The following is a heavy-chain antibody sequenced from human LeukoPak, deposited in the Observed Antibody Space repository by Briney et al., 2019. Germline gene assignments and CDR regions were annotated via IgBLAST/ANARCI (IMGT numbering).Heavy chain of an antibody. D-gene: IGHD6-19*01. CDR1: GGSISSYY. Sequence: SETLSLTCTVSGGSISSYYWSWIRQPPGKGLEWIGYIYYSGSTNYNPSLKSRVTISVDTSKNQFSLKLSSVTAADTAVYYCARHSISSWLAEYFQHWGQGTLVTVSS. J-gene: IGHJ1*01. CDR2: IYYSGST. CDR3: ARHSISSWLAEYFQH. V-gene: IGHV4-59*08.